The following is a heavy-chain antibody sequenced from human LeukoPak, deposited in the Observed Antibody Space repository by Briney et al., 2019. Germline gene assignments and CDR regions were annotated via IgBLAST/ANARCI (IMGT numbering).Heavy chain of an antibody. Sequence: ASVKVSCKTSGYTFTSYGISWVRQAPGQGLEWVGWIRTHDGNTNNAPKLQGRVTMTTDTSTSTSYMELRSLRSDDTAVYYCVTMGYWGQGALLTVSS. CDR3: VTMGY. CDR1: GYTFTSYG. CDR2: IRTHDGNT. V-gene: IGHV1-18*01. D-gene: IGHD2-15*01. J-gene: IGHJ4*02.